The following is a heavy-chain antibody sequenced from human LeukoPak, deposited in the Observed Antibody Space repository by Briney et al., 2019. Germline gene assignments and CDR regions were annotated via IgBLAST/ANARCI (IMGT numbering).Heavy chain of an antibody. V-gene: IGHV4-31*03. CDR1: GGSISSGGYY. Sequence: SQTLSLTCTVSGGSISSGGYYWSWIPQHPGNGLEWIGYIYYSGSTYYNPSLKSRVTISVDTSKNQFSLKLSSVTAADTAVYYCARGERVTIFGVVTNWFDPWGQGTLVTVSS. J-gene: IGHJ5*02. CDR2: IYYSGST. CDR3: ARGERVTIFGVVTNWFDP. D-gene: IGHD3-3*01.